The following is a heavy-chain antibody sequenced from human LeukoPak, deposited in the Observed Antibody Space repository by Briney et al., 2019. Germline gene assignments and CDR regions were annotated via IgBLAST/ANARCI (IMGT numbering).Heavy chain of an antibody. J-gene: IGHJ4*02. CDR2: VHLGGRT. V-gene: IGHV4-4*02. CDR3: AREGGFYRPLDY. D-gene: IGHD3-3*01. CDR1: GGSVINTNW. Sequence: SETLSLTCGVSGGSVINTNWWTWVRQPPGKGLEWIGEVHLGGRTNYNPSLESRLTMSVDVSENQVSLKLTSVTAADTAVYYCAREGGFYRPLDYSGQGTLVTVSS.